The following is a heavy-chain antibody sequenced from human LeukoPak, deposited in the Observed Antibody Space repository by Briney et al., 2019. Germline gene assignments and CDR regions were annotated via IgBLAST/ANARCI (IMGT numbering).Heavy chain of an antibody. CDR3: ARGYSGYDFDY. V-gene: IGHV3-11*01. CDR2: ISSSGSTI. Sequence: SCKASGYTFTGYYMHWVRQAPGQGLEWVSYISSSGSTIYYADSVKGRFTISRDNAKNSLYLQMNSLRAEDTAVYYCARGYSGYDFDYWGQGTLVTVSS. J-gene: IGHJ4*02. CDR1: GYTFTGYY. D-gene: IGHD5-12*01.